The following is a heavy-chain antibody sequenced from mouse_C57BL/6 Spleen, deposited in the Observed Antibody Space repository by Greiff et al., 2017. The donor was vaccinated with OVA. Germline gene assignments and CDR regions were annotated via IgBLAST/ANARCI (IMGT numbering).Heavy chain of an antibody. CDR2: ISSGSSTI. J-gene: IGHJ2*01. CDR3: ARSSDGYYEGYFDY. Sequence: EVQLVESGGGLVKPGGSLKLSCAASGFTFSDYGMHWVRQAPEKGLEWVAYISSGSSTIYYADTVKGRFTISRDNAKNTLFLQMTSLRSEDTAMYYCARSSDGYYEGYFDYWGQGTTLTVSS. D-gene: IGHD2-3*01. CDR1: GFTFSDYG. V-gene: IGHV5-17*01.